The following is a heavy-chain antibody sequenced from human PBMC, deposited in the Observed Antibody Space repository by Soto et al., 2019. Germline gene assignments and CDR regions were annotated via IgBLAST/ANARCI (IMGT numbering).Heavy chain of an antibody. CDR2: ISYDGSNK. J-gene: IGHJ4*02. Sequence: SLRPSFGASGFTFSSYGIHWVRQAPGKGLEWVAVISYDGSNKYYADSVKGRFTISRDNSRNTLYLQMNSLRAEDTAVYYCAKDRRNADFDYWGQGTLVTVSS. CDR1: GFTFSSYG. D-gene: IGHD2-2*01. V-gene: IGHV3-30*18. CDR3: AKDRRNADFDY.